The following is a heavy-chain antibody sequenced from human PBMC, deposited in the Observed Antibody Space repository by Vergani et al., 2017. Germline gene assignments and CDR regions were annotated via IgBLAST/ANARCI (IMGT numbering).Heavy chain of an antibody. CDR1: GGSVSTGGYY. J-gene: IGHJ1*01. CDR2: IYFSGNT. Sequence: QLLLQESGPGLVKPSETLSLTCTVSGGSVSTGGYYWAWIRQSPGKGLEWIASIYFSGNTFHNPSLKSRVSISIDTSRNQFSLKLTSVTAADTSIFFCARSHLVGYFISWGKGTQVTFSP. D-gene: IGHD6-25*01. V-gene: IGHV4-39*01. CDR3: ARSHLVGYFIS.